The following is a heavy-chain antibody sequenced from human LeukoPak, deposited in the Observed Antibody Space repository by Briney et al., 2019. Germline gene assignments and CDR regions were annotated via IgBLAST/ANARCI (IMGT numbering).Heavy chain of an antibody. J-gene: IGHJ4*02. Sequence: SETLSLTCAVYGGSFSDHYWSWIRQSPGKGLEWIGEITHSGSTSYNPSLNGRLTISKDASKSQFSLKLSFVTAADTAVYYCASVPLRDGHLPYRFDYWGQGTLVTVSS. V-gene: IGHV4-34*01. CDR3: ASVPLRDGHLPYRFDY. CDR1: GGSFSDHY. CDR2: ITHSGST. D-gene: IGHD2-2*01.